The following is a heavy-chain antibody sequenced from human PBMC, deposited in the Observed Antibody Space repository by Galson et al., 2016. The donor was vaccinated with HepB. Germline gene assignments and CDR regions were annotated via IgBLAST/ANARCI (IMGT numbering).Heavy chain of an antibody. J-gene: IGHJ6*03. CDR2: IIPIFSTA. Sequence: SVKVSCKASGGTFSSYAISWVRQAPGQGLEWMGGIIPIFSTANYAQKFQGRVTITADRSSSTAYMELSSLRSEDTAVYYCARGEWGYTEYEDYYYMDVWGKGTTVTVSS. D-gene: IGHD5-12*01. CDR3: ARGEWGYTEYEDYYYMDV. CDR1: GGTFSSYA. V-gene: IGHV1-69*06.